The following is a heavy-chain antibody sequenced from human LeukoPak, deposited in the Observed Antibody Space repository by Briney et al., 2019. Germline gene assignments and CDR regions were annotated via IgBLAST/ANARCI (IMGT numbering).Heavy chain of an antibody. J-gene: IGHJ4*02. Sequence: QPGGSLRLSCEASGFTVSSHYMTWVRQAPGRGLDYVSIIYAVGTTYYGGPVRGRFTISRDNGKNTLYLQMDSLRADDTAVYYCARDCCASGSLDYWGQGALVTVSS. CDR3: ARDCCASGSLDY. CDR1: GFTVSSHY. D-gene: IGHD3-10*01. V-gene: IGHV3-53*01. CDR2: IYAVGTT.